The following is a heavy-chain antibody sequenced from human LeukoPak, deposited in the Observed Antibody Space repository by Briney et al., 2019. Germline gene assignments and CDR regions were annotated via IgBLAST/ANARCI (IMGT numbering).Heavy chain of an antibody. D-gene: IGHD3-16*01. CDR3: AKESGFGDFAYYYYYMDV. CDR1: GFTFDDYG. CDR2: INWNGGST. Sequence: TGGSLRLSCAASGFTFDDYGMTWVRQAPGKGLEWVSGINWNGGSTGYADSVKGRFTISRDNSKNTLYLQMNSLRAEDTAVYYCAKESGFGDFAYYYYYMDVWGKGTTVTISS. J-gene: IGHJ6*03. V-gene: IGHV3-20*04.